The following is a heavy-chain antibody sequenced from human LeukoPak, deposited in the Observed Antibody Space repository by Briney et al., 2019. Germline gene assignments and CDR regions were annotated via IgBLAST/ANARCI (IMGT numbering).Heavy chain of an antibody. CDR1: GCSISSCRYY. Sequence: SETLSLTCTVSGCSISSCRYYWGGIRQPPGKGLEGIGSIYYSGSTYYNPSLKSRVTISVDTSKNQFSLKLNSVTAADTAIYYCAREVYITAWGLFDHWGQGTLVTVSS. J-gene: IGHJ4*02. V-gene: IGHV4-39*07. CDR3: AREVYITAWGLFDH. D-gene: IGHD1-14*01. CDR2: IYYSGST.